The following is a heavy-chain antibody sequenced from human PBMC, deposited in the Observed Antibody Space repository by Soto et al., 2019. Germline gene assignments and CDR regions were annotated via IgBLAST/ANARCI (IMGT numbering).Heavy chain of an antibody. CDR3: AHSGIMDYYDSSGYYAYYFDY. J-gene: IGHJ4*02. CDR2: IYWDDDK. CDR1: GFSLSTSGVG. V-gene: IGHV2-5*02. Sequence: QITLKESGPTLVKPTQTLTLTCTFSGFSLSTSGVGVGWIRQPPGKALEWLALIYWDDDKRYSPSLKSRLTITKDTSKNHVVLTMTNMDPVDTATYYCAHSGIMDYYDSSGYYAYYFDYWGQGTLVTVSS. D-gene: IGHD3-22*01.